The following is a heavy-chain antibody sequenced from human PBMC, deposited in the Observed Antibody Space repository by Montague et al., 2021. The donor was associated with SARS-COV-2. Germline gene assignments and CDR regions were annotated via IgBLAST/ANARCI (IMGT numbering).Heavy chain of an antibody. CDR3: AHRLARHCDINALLCCPFDY. CDR2: IYWDDDK. Sequence: PALVKPTQTLTLTCTFSGFSRSTSGVGVGWIRQPPGKALEWLALIYWDDDKRYSPSLKTRLTITKDTSKNQVVLTVTNMDPVDTGTYYCAHRLARHCDINALLCCPFDYWGQGTLVTVSS. V-gene: IGHV2-5*02. D-gene: IGHD3-22*01. J-gene: IGHJ4*02. CDR1: GFSRSTSGVG.